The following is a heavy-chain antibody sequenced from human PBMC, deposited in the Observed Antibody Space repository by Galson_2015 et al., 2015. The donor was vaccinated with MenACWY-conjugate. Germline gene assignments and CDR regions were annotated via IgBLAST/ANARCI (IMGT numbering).Heavy chain of an antibody. V-gene: IGHV3-23*01. J-gene: IGHJ6*02. CDR2: ISASGGSI. CDR1: FFPFLPSS. D-gene: IGHD3/OR15-3a*01. Sequence: LILSFSSSFFPFLPSSLLFFFPSPGKGLEWVSSISASGGSIHYADSVKGRFTISRDNSKNTLYLQMNSLRADLRAEDTAVYYCARSGSDSYYYHMDVLGQGTTVTVSS. CDR3: ARSGSDSYYYHMDV.